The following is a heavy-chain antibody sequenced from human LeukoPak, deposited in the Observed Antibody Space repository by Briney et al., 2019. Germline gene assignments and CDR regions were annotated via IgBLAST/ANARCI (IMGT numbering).Heavy chain of an antibody. CDR2: IIPIFGTA. CDR1: GGTFSSYA. D-gene: IGHD6-13*01. Sequence: ASVKVSCKASGGTFSSYAISWVRQAPGQGLEWMGGIIPIFGTANYAQKFQGRVTITADESTSTAYMELSSLRSEDTAVYYCARDLLVESSSWLNWFDPWGQGTLVTVSS. J-gene: IGHJ5*02. V-gene: IGHV1-69*13. CDR3: ARDLLVESSSWLNWFDP.